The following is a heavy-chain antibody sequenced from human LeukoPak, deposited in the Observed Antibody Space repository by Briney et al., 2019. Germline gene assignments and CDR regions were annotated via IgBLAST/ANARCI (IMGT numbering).Heavy chain of an antibody. CDR3: ARDHCTNGVCYTDYCYYGMDV. CDR1: GGTFSSYA. CDR2: IIPIFGTA. V-gene: IGHV1-69*13. J-gene: IGHJ6*02. Sequence: ASVKVSCKASGGTFSSYAISWVRQAPGQGLEWTGGIIPIFGTANYAQKFQGRVTITADESTSTAYMELSSLRSEDTAVYYCARDHCTNGVCYTDYCYYGMDVWGQGTTVTVSS. D-gene: IGHD2-8*01.